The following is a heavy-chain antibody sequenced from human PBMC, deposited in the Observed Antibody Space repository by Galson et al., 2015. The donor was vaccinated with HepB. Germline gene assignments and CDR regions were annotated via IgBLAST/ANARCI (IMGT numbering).Heavy chain of an antibody. Sequence: PALVKPTQTLTLTCTFSGFSLTTSGVGVGWIRQPPGKALEWLAVIFWDDDKLYSPSLKSRLTITKDTSKHQVVLAMANVDPVYTATYYCAHTALLWFGEFSSYGMDVWGQGTTVTVSS. CDR1: GFSLTTSGVG. CDR3: AHTALLWFGEFSSYGMDV. D-gene: IGHD3-10*01. CDR2: IFWDDDK. V-gene: IGHV2-5*02. J-gene: IGHJ6*02.